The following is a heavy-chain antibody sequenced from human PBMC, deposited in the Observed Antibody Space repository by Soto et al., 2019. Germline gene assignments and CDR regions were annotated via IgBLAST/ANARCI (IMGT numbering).Heavy chain of an antibody. CDR2: IISIFGTA. CDR1: GGTFSSYA. CDR3: ASHSGSSPEGRYYYGMDV. D-gene: IGHD1-26*01. V-gene: IGHV1-69*12. Sequence: QVQLVQSGAEVKKPGSSVKVSCKASGGTFSSYAISWVRQAPGQGLQWMGGIISIFGTADYAQKFQGRVTITADESTSRAYMELSSLRSEDTAVYYCASHSGSSPEGRYYYGMDVWGQGNTVTVSS. J-gene: IGHJ6*02.